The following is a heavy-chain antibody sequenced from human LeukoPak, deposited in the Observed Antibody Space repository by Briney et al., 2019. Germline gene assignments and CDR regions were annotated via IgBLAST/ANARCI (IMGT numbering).Heavy chain of an antibody. J-gene: IGHJ4*02. CDR1: GGSFSGYY. D-gene: IGHD3-10*01. CDR2: INHSGST. CDR3: ARGPSCRSYGSGSYYNY. Sequence: SETLSLTCAVYGGSFSGYYWSWIRQPPGKGLEWIGEINHSGSTNYNPSLKSRVTISVDTSKNQFSLKLSSVTAADTAVYYCARGPSCRSYGSGSYYNYWGQGTLVTVSS. V-gene: IGHV4-34*01.